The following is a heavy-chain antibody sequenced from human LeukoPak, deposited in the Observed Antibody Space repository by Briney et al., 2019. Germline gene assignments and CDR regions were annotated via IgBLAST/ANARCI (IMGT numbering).Heavy chain of an antibody. V-gene: IGHV3-21*01. CDR3: ARDREAYCSGGSCTNFDY. CDR2: ISTSSSYI. J-gene: IGHJ4*02. CDR1: GFTFSSYS. D-gene: IGHD2-15*01. Sequence: GGSLRLSCAASGFTFSSYSMNWVRQAPGKGLEWVSSISTSSSYIYYADSVKGRFTISRDNAKNSLYLEMNSLRAEDTAVYNCARDREAYCSGGSCTNFDYWGQGTLVTVSS.